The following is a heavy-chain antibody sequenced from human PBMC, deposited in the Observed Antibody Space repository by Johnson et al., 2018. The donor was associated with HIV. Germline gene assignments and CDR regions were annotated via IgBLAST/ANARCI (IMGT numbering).Heavy chain of an antibody. D-gene: IGHD6-13*01. Sequence: QVQLVESGGGVVQPGRSLRLSCGASGFTLRSYAMHWVRQAPGKGLEWVAFIRYDGSNKYYADSVKGRFTISRDNSKNTLYLQMNSLRAEDTAVYYCARERGRIAADAFDIWGQGTMVTVSS. CDR3: ARERGRIAADAFDI. J-gene: IGHJ3*02. CDR2: IRYDGSNK. V-gene: IGHV3-30*04. CDR1: GFTLRSYA.